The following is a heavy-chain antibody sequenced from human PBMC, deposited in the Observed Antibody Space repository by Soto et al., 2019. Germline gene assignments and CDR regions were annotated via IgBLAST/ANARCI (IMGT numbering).Heavy chain of an antibody. CDR2: INHSGST. CDR3: DRFLSRDGYNWRFDY. CDR1: GGSFSGYY. D-gene: IGHD5-12*01. V-gene: IGHV4-34*01. Sequence: PSETLSLTSAVSGGSFSGYYWSWIRQPPGKGLEWIGEINHSGSTNYNPSLKSRVTISVDTSKNQFSLKLSSVTAADTAVYYCDRFLSRDGYNWRFDYSGQGTLVTVSS. J-gene: IGHJ4*02.